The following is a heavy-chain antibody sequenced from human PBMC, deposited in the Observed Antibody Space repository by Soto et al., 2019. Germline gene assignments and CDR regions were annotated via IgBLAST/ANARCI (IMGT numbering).Heavy chain of an antibody. CDR1: GGSISSSNW. V-gene: IGHV4-4*02. CDR3: ARASDYYYDSSGYFPGFNWFDP. D-gene: IGHD3-22*01. CDR2: IYHSGST. J-gene: IGHJ5*02. Sequence: SETLSLTCAVSGGSISSSNWWSWVCQPPGKGLEWIGEIYHSGSTNYNPSLKSRVTISVDKSKNQFSLKLSSVTAADTAVYYCARASDYYYDSSGYFPGFNWFDPWGQGTLVTVSS.